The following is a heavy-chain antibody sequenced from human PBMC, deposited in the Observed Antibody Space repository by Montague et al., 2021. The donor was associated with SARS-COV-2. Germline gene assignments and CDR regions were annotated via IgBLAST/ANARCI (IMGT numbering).Heavy chain of an antibody. CDR1: GFTFDSYA. Sequence: SLRLSCAASGFTFDSYAMSWVRQAPGKGLQWVSLVSGSGDDTYYADSVKGRFTISRDNSKNTLYLQLNSLRAEDTAGYYCARDRQQWLLGSYFDCWGQGTLVTVSS. CDR3: ARDRQQWLLGSYFDC. CDR2: VSGSGDDT. V-gene: IGHV3-23*01. D-gene: IGHD6-19*01. J-gene: IGHJ4*02.